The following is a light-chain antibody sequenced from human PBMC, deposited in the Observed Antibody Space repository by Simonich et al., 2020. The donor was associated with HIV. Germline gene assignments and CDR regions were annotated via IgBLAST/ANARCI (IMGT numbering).Light chain of an antibody. Sequence: DVVMTQSPLSLPVTLGQPASISCRSSQSLVHSDGNTYLNWFQQRPGQSPRRLFYKVSNRDSGVPDRFSGSGSGTDFTLKISRVEAEDVGIYYCMQGTHWPFTFGPGTKVDIK. V-gene: IGKV2-30*02. CDR1: QSLVHSDGNTY. CDR3: MQGTHWPFT. J-gene: IGKJ3*01. CDR2: KVS.